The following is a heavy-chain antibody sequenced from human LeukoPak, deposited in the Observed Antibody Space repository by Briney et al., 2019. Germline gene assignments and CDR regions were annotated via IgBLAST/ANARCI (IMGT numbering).Heavy chain of an antibody. CDR2: VKSKSDGGTI. CDR1: GFTFNDAW. CDR3: AKDLEVASPLDY. J-gene: IGHJ4*02. Sequence: PGGSLRLSCAASGFTFNDAWMSWVRQAPGKGLEWVGRVKSKSDGGTIDYGAPVKGRFTISRDESKNTLYLQMNSLKTEDTAVYYCAKDLEVASPLDYWGQGTLVTVSS. V-gene: IGHV3-15*01. D-gene: IGHD3-3*01.